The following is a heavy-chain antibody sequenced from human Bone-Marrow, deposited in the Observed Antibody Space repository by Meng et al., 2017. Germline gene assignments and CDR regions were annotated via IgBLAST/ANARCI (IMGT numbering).Heavy chain of an antibody. V-gene: IGHV1-2*06. J-gene: IGHJ4*02. Sequence: ASVKVSCKASGYTFLGSGVSWVRRAPGQGLEWMGRINPKSGDTHYAQKFQARVTMTGDTSISTAYMELSGLRSDDTAMYYCARDEDISAAGKLFGDYWGQGTLVTVSS. D-gene: IGHD6-25*01. CDR2: INPKSGDT. CDR3: ARDEDISAAGKLFGDY. CDR1: GYTFLGSG.